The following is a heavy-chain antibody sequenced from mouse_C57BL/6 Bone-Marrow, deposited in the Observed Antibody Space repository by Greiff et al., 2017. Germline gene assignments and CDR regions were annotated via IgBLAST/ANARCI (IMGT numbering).Heavy chain of an antibody. V-gene: IGHV5-6*01. CDR2: ISSGGSST. CDR1: GFTFSSYG. J-gene: IGHJ1*03. CDR3: ARRYYYGRSLGYFDV. Sequence: EVHLVESGGDLVKPGGSLKLSCAASGFTFSSYGMSWVRQTPDKRLEWVATISSGGSSTYYPDSVKGRFTISRDNAKHTLYLQMISLKSEDTAMYYCARRYYYGRSLGYFDVWGTGTTVTVSS. D-gene: IGHD1-1*01.